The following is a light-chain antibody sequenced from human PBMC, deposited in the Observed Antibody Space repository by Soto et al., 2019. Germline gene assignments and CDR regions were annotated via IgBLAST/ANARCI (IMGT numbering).Light chain of an antibody. Sequence: DIQMTQSPSSLSASVGDRVTITCRASQSISSYLNWYQQKPGKAPKLLIYAASSLQSGVPSRFSGSGSGTDFTLTISILHPEDFATYYCQQSNNTPYPFGRGTKREIK. CDR2: AAS. CDR1: QSISSY. CDR3: QQSNNTPYP. J-gene: IGKJ2*01. V-gene: IGKV1-39*01.